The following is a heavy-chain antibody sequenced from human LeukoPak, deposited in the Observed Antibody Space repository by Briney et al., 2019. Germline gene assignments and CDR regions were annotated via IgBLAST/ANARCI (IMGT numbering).Heavy chain of an antibody. CDR3: AKGGEGGYVLNWFDH. CDR2: ISWNSGSI. D-gene: IGHD5-12*01. Sequence: GRSLRLSCAASGFTFDDYAMHWVRQAPGKGLEWVSGISWNSGSIGYADSVKGRFTISRDNAKNSLYLQMNSLRAEDTALYYCAKGGEGGYVLNWFDHWGQGTLVTVSS. V-gene: IGHV3-9*01. J-gene: IGHJ5*02. CDR1: GFTFDDYA.